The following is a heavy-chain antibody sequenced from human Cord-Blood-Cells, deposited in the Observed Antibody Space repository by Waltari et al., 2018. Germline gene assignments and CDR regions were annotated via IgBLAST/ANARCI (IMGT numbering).Heavy chain of an antibody. J-gene: IGHJ3*02. V-gene: IGHV1-8*03. Sequence: QVQLVQSGAEVKKPGASVKVSCTASGYTFTSYDIHLVRQATGQGLEWMGWMNPNSGNTGYAQKFQGRVTITRNTSISTAYMELSSLRSEDTAVYYCATLTENIVATIDAFDIWGQGTMVTVSS. CDR3: ATLTENIVATIDAFDI. CDR1: GYTFTSYD. CDR2: MNPNSGNT. D-gene: IGHD5-12*01.